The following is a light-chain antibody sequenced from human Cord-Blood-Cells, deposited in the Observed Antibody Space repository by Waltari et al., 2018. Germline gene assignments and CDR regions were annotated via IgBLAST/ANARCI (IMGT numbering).Light chain of an antibody. CDR1: QSVSSSY. CDR3: QQYGSSPRT. J-gene: IGKJ1*01. Sequence: EIVLTQSPGTPSLPPGARATLTCRARQSVSSSYFAWYQQKPGQAPRLLIYGASSRATGIPDRFSGSGSGTDFILTISRLEPEDFAVYYCQQYGSSPRTFGQGTKVEIK. CDR2: GAS. V-gene: IGKV3-20*01.